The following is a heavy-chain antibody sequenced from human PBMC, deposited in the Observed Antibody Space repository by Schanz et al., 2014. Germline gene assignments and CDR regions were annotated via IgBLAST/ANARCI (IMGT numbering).Heavy chain of an antibody. Sequence: VQLEQSGAEVKKPGSSVKVSCKASGGTFSSFGINWVRQAPGQGLEWLGWMNPNSGNPGFAQKFRGRVTMTRNTTMSTAYIDLHILTSEDTAAYYCARGRTVDYWGQGTLVTVSS. CDR3: ARGRTVDY. V-gene: IGHV1-8*01. CDR2: MNPNSGNP. CDR1: GGTFSSFG. J-gene: IGHJ4*02.